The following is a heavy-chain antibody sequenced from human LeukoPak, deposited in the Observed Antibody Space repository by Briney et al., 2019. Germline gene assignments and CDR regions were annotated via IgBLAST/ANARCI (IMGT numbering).Heavy chain of an antibody. J-gene: IGHJ6*03. CDR2: IYTSGST. CDR3: AREDGSSWYRYYYYYMDV. V-gene: IGHV4-61*02. Sequence: SETLSLTCTVSGGSISSSSYYWSWIRQPAGKGLEWIGRIYTSGSTNYNPSLKSRVTISVDTSKNQFSLKLSSVTAADTAVYYCAREDGSSWYRYYYYYMDVWGKGTTVTISS. D-gene: IGHD6-13*01. CDR1: GGSISSSSYY.